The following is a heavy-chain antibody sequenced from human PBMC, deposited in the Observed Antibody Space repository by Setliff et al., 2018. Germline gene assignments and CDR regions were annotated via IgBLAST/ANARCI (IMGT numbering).Heavy chain of an antibody. D-gene: IGHD3-3*01. J-gene: IGHJ4*02. Sequence: GGSLRLSCAASGFIFSAYDMNWVRQAPGKGPEWVAHISSGSGIIKYADSVNGRFTVSRDNAKNSLFLQMNSLRAADTAVYYCARDPPYYDFWSGYYGAITNHFDYWGQGTLVTVSS. V-gene: IGHV3-48*01. CDR2: ISSGSGII. CDR3: ARDPPYYDFWSGYYGAITNHFDY. CDR1: GFIFSAYD.